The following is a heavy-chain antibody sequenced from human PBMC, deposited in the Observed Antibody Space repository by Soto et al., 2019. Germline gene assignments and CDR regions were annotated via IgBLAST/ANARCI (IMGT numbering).Heavy chain of an antibody. V-gene: IGHV3-11*01. Sequence: GGSLRLSCAASGFTFSDYYMSWIRQAPGKGLEWVSYISSSGSTIYYADSVKGRFTISRDNAKNSLYLQMNSLRAEDTAVYYCARDGVGPQYYDFWCGYYLNLIHYYYMDDWGRGTTVTL. CDR2: ISSSGSTI. CDR3: ARDGVGPQYYDFWCGYYLNLIHYYYMDD. CDR1: GFTFSDYY. D-gene: IGHD3-3*01. J-gene: IGHJ6*03.